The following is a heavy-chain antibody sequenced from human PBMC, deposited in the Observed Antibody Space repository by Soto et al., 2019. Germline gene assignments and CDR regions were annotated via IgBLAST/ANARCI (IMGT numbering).Heavy chain of an antibody. V-gene: IGHV1-69*08. CDR2: IIPILGIA. CDR3: ARDPAYSGTWYEFDY. Sequence: QVQLVQSGAEVKKPGSSVKVSCKASGGTFSSYTISWVRQAPGQGLEWMGRIIPILGIANYAQKFQGRVTITADKSTSTAYMELSSLRSEDTAVYYCARDPAYSGTWYEFDYWGQGTLVTVSS. J-gene: IGHJ4*02. CDR1: GGTFSSYT. D-gene: IGHD6-13*01.